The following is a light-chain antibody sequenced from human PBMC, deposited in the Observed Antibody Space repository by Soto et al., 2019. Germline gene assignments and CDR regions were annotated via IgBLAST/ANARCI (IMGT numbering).Light chain of an antibody. CDR3: AAWDDSLDSRL. CDR1: SSNIGSNA. V-gene: IGLV1-44*01. CDR2: NSD. J-gene: IGLJ3*02. Sequence: QSVLTHPPSASGTPGQRVTISCSGSSSNIGSNAVSWYQQVPGAAPKLLIFNSDQRPSGVPDRFSASRSFTSASLAISGLQSEDEADYYCAAWDDSLDSRLFGGGTKLTVL.